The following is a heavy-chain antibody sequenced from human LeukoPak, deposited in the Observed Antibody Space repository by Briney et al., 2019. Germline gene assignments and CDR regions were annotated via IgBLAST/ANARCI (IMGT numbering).Heavy chain of an antibody. CDR2: ISTSGST. Sequence: SETLSLTCTVSGGSVNIYYWSWIRQSAGKGLEWIGHISTSGSTTYNPSLKSRVTMSVETSKNQFSLKLRSVTAADTAVYYCAREATIVGATIIWGQGTLVTVSS. CDR1: GGSVNIYY. V-gene: IGHV4-4*07. CDR3: AREATIVGATII. D-gene: IGHD1-26*01. J-gene: IGHJ4*02.